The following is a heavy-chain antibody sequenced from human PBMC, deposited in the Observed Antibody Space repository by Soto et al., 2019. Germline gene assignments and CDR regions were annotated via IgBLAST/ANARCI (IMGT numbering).Heavy chain of an antibody. CDR3: ARLNYYDSSGSLGDFDY. CDR2: IYYSGST. D-gene: IGHD3-22*01. Sequence: SETLSLTCTVSGGSISSGDYYWSWIRQPPGKGLEWIGYIYYSGSTYYNPSLKSRVTISVDTSKNQFSLKLSSVTAADTAVYYCARLNYYDSSGSLGDFDYWGQGTLVTVSS. J-gene: IGHJ4*02. V-gene: IGHV4-30-4*01. CDR1: GGSISSGDYY.